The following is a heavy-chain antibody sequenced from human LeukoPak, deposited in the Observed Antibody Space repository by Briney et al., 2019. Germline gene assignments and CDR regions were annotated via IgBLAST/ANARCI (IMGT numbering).Heavy chain of an antibody. V-gene: IGHV3-33*01. J-gene: IGHJ4*02. CDR2: IWYDGSNK. CDR3: ARSAFEYYYDSSGYSAGY. D-gene: IGHD3-22*01. CDR1: GFTFSSYG. Sequence: PGRSLRLSCAASGFTFSSYGMHWVRQAPGKGLEWVAVIWYDGSNKYYADSVKGRFTISRDNSKNTLYLQMNSLRAEDTAVYYCARSAFEYYYDSSGYSAGYWGQGTLVTVSS.